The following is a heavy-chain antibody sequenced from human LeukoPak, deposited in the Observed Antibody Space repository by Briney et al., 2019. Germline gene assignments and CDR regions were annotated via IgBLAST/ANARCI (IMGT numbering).Heavy chain of an antibody. CDR2: IYYSGST. V-gene: IGHV4-59*01. Sequence: SETLSLTCTVSGGSISSYYWNWIRQPPGKGLEWIGYIYYSGSTNYNPSLKSRVTISVDTSKNQFSLKLSPVTAADTAVYYCAREYSSSSGRRAFDFWGQGTMVTVSS. CDR1: GGSISSYY. CDR3: AREYSSSSGRRAFDF. D-gene: IGHD6-6*01. J-gene: IGHJ3*01.